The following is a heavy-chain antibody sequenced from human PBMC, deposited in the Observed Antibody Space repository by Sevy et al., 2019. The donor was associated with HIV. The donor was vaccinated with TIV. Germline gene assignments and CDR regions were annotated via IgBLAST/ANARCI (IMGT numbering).Heavy chain of an antibody. Sequence: ASVKVSCKVSGFTLTELSMHWVRQAPGKGLEWMGGFDPEDGETIYAQKFQGRVTMTEDTSTDTAYMELSSLRSEDTAVYYCATGGGRTSCYDYWGHGTLVTVSS. CDR2: FDPEDGET. CDR3: ATGGGRTSCYDY. D-gene: IGHD2-2*01. V-gene: IGHV1-24*01. J-gene: IGHJ4*01. CDR1: GFTLTELS.